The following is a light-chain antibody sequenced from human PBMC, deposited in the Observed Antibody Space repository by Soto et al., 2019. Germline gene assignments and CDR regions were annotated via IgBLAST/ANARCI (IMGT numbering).Light chain of an antibody. CDR3: NSFTTSSTYV. CDR1: SSDVGSYNR. Sequence: QLVLTQPPSVSGSPGQSVAISCTGTSSDVGSYNRVAWYQQPPGTAPKLIIYDVTNRPSGVPDRFSGSKSGNTASLTISGLQAEDEADYYCNSFTTSSTYVFGTGTKVTVL. CDR2: DVT. V-gene: IGLV2-18*02. J-gene: IGLJ1*01.